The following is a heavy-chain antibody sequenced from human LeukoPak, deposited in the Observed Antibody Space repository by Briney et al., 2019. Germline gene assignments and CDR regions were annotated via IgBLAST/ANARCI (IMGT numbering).Heavy chain of an antibody. V-gene: IGHV4-4*07. J-gene: IGHJ3*02. CDR3: ARGYYYDSLDAFNI. Sequence: PSETLSLTRTVSGGSISNNYWSWIRQSAGKGLQWIGRIYTSGSTNYNPSLKSRVTISVDKSKNQFSLKLSSVTAADTAVYYCARGYYYDSLDAFNIWGQGTMVTVSS. CDR1: GGSISNNY. D-gene: IGHD3-22*01. CDR2: IYTSGST.